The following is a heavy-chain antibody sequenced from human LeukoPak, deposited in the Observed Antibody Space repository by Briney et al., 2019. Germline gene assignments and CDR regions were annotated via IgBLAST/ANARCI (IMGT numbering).Heavy chain of an antibody. Sequence: PSETLSLTCTVPGGSISSYYWSWIRQPAGKGLEWIGRIYTSGSTNYNPSLKSRVTMSVDTSKNQFSLKLSSVTAADTAVYYCARDRTIFGVAPNWFDPWGQGTLVTVSS. CDR3: ARDRTIFGVAPNWFDP. V-gene: IGHV4-4*07. CDR2: IYTSGST. J-gene: IGHJ5*02. D-gene: IGHD3-3*01. CDR1: GGSISSYY.